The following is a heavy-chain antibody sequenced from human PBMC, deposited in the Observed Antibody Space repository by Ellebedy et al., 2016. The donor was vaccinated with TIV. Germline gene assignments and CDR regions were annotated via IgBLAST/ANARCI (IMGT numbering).Heavy chain of an antibody. Sequence: AASVKVSCKASGYTFTGYGISWVRQAPGQGLEWMGWNSAYNGNTNYEQKVQGRVTMTTDTSTSTAYMELRSLRSDDTAVYYCARTGGYTYGSGNPDYWGQGTLVIVSA. J-gene: IGHJ4*02. CDR3: ARTGGYTYGSGNPDY. V-gene: IGHV1-18*04. CDR2: NSAYNGNT. D-gene: IGHD5-18*01. CDR1: GYTFTGYG.